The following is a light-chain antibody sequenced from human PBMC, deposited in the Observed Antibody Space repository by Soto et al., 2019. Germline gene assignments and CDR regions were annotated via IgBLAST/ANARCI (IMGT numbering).Light chain of an antibody. V-gene: IGKV1-17*01. J-gene: IGKJ1*01. CDR3: LQHTTYPWT. Sequence: DIQMTQSPSSLSASVGDRVTITCRASQGIGNDLAWFQQQPGKAPKRLIYAASTLQSQVPSRSSGSRAGTEFTRTISSLQPEDFATYYCLQHTTYPWTFGQGTKVEIK. CDR2: AAS. CDR1: QGIGND.